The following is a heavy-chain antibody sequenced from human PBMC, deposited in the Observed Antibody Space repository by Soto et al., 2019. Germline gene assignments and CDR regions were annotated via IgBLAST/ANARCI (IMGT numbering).Heavy chain of an antibody. Sequence: SETLSLTCTVSGDSIISSDFYWGWVRQPPGKGLEWIGSIFYLGSSYYNPSPKSRVTMSVDTSKNQFSLRLRSVTAADTALYFCARHSLALRKNNWFDPWGQGIMVTVSS. CDR3: ARHSLALRKNNWFDP. CDR2: IFYLGSS. CDR1: GDSIISSDFY. J-gene: IGHJ5*02. V-gene: IGHV4-39*01. D-gene: IGHD3-3*02.